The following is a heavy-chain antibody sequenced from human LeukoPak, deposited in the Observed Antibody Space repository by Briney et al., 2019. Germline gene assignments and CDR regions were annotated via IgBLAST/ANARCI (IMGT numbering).Heavy chain of an antibody. CDR3: ARGRSITLLRGVAMSDGFDI. D-gene: IGHD3-10*01. V-gene: IGHV3-21*01. J-gene: IGHJ3*02. CDR1: GFTFTSYG. CDR2: IDTSGSYI. Sequence: GGSLRLSCTASGFTFTSYGMNWVRQAPGKGLEGVSFIDTSGSYIYYGDSLKGRVTISRDNAKNSLYLLMNGLRAEDTAVYYCARGRSITLLRGVAMSDGFDIWGQGAMVTVSS.